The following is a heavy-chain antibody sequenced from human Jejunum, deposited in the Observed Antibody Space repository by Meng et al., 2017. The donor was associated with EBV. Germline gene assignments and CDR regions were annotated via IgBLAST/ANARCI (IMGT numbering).Heavy chain of an antibody. D-gene: IGHD3-16*01. CDR3: SRDLRGPFDL. Sequence: EVQLVESXGAVVQPGGSLRLSCAASGFTLGSYWVHWVRQTPGKGLVWVSRITPDGSGTDYADSVKGRFTISRDNAKNTLYLQMNSLRAEDTAVYYCSRDLRGPFDLLGQGTRGTVSS. V-gene: IGHV3-74*01. CDR1: GFTLGSYW. CDR2: ITPDGSGT. J-gene: IGHJ4*02.